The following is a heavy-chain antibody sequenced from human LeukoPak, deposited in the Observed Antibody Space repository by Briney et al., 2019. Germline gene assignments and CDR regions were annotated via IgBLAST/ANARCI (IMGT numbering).Heavy chain of an antibody. V-gene: IGHV1-2*02. Sequence: ASVKVSCKASGYTFTGYYMHWVRQAPGQGLEWMGWINPNSGGTNYAQKFQGRVTMTRDTSISTAYMELRSLRSDDTAVYYCARDRVWGSYRPPDYWGQGTLVAVSS. D-gene: IGHD3-16*02. CDR1: GYTFTGYY. J-gene: IGHJ4*02. CDR2: INPNSGGT. CDR3: ARDRVWGSYRPPDY.